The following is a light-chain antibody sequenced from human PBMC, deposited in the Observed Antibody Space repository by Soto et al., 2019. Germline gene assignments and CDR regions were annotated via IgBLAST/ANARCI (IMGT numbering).Light chain of an antibody. CDR3: SSYTSSNSLDVV. Sequence: QSALTQPASVSGSPGPSITISCTGTSSDVGGHNYVSWYQQHPGTAPKLMIYEVTNRPSGVSNRFSGSKSGNTASLTISGLQAEDEADYYCSSYTSSNSLDVVFCGGTKLTVL. J-gene: IGLJ2*01. CDR1: SSDVGGHNY. V-gene: IGLV2-14*01. CDR2: EVT.